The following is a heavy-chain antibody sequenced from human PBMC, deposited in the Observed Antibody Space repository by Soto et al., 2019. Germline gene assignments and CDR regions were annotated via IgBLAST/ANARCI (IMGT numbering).Heavy chain of an antibody. CDR2: ISSSGSTI. J-gene: IGHJ4*02. CDR1: GFTFSDYY. Sequence: PGGSLRLSCAASGFTFSDYYMSWIRQAPGKGLEWVSYISSSGSTIYYADSVKGRFTISRDNAKNSLYLQMNSLRAEDTAVYYCARDRENGYLAGNFDYWGQGTLVTVSS. D-gene: IGHD5-12*01. V-gene: IGHV3-11*01. CDR3: ARDRENGYLAGNFDY.